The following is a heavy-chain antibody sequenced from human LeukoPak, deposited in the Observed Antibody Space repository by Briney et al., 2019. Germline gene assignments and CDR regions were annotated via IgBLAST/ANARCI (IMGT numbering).Heavy chain of an antibody. CDR2: IKEDGTQK. D-gene: IGHD4-23*01. Sequence: PGGSLRLPCAASGFSFQYYWMAWVRQAPGMGLEWVAHIKEDGTQKFYVDSVKGRFTISKDDARNALYLQMNSLRDEDTAIYYCVRGGWELDYWGQGTLVIVSS. J-gene: IGHJ4*02. CDR3: VRGGWELDY. CDR1: GFSFQYYW. V-gene: IGHV3-7*01.